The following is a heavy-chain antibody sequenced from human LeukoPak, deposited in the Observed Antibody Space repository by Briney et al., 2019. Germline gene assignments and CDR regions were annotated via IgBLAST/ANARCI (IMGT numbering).Heavy chain of an antibody. J-gene: IGHJ6*02. CDR1: GFTFSSYW. CDR3: AMAASYYYYYGMDV. Sequence: GGSLRLSCAASGFTFSSYWMSWVRQAPGKGLEWVANIKQDGSEKYYVDSVKGRFTISRDNAKNSPYLQMNSLRAEDTAVYYCAMAASYYYYYGMDVWGQGTTVTVSS. D-gene: IGHD1-26*01. V-gene: IGHV3-7*01. CDR2: IKQDGSEK.